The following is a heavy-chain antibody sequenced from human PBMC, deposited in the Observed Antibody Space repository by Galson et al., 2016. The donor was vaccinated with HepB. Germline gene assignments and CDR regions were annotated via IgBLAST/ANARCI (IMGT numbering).Heavy chain of an antibody. J-gene: IGHJ4*02. D-gene: IGHD6-6*01. V-gene: IGHV4-30-4*07. CDR3: TRAARALDY. Sequence: TLSLTCAVSGGSISSRAYSWSWIRQPPGKGLEWIGNIFYSGSTYYNPSLTSRVAISSDTSKNQFSLKLSSVTAADTAVYYCTRAARALDYWGQGTMVTVSS. CDR1: GGSISSRAYS. CDR2: IFYSGST.